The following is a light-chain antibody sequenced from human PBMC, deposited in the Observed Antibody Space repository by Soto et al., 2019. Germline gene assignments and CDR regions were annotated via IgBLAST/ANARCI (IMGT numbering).Light chain of an antibody. CDR3: SSYTGSYA. J-gene: IGLJ1*01. CDR2: EVS. CDR1: SSDIGVYDF. Sequence: QSALTQPASVSGSPGQSITISCTGTSSDIGVYDFVSWYQQHPGKAPKLVMSEVSNRPSGVSYRFSGSKSGNTAALTISGLQAEDEADYYCSSYTGSYAFGTGTKVTV. V-gene: IGLV2-14*01.